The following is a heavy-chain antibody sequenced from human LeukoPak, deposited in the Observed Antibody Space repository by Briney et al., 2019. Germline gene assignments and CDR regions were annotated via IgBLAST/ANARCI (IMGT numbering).Heavy chain of an antibody. CDR1: GFTFSDYY. CDR3: AKTEQWLSLTYFDY. V-gene: IGHV3-11*01. Sequence: GGSLRLSCAASGFTFSDYYMSWIRQAPGKGLEWVSYISSSGSTIYYADSVKGRFTISRDNSKNTLYLQMNSLRAEDTAVYYCAKTEQWLSLTYFDYWGQGTLVTVSS. CDR2: ISSSGSTI. J-gene: IGHJ4*02. D-gene: IGHD6-19*01.